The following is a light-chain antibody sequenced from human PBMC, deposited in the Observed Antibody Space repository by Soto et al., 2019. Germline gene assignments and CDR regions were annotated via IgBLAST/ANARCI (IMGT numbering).Light chain of an antibody. CDR3: QQISVTPRT. Sequence: DIQMTQSPSSLSASIGDRVTITCRASQNIDNYLNWYQQKPGRAPNLLIYDASSLYSGVPSRFSGSGSGTDFTLTISSLQTEDFATYYCQQISVTPRTFGPGTKVDIK. V-gene: IGKV1-39*01. CDR1: QNIDNY. CDR2: DAS. J-gene: IGKJ1*01.